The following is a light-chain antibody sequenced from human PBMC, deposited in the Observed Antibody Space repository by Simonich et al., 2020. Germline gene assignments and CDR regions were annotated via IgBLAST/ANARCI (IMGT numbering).Light chain of an antibody. CDR3: SSYTSSSTWV. Sequence: QSALTQPASVSGSPGQSITISCTGTSRDVGGYNYVSCYQQHPGKAPKLMIYEVRDRPSGVSNRFSGSKSGNTAYLTISGLQAEDEADYYCSSYTSSSTWVFGGGTKLTVL. CDR2: EVR. V-gene: IGLV2-14*01. CDR1: SRDVGGYNY. J-gene: IGLJ3*02.